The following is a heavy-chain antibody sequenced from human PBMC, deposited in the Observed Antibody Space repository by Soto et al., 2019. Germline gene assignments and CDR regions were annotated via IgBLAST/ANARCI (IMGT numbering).Heavy chain of an antibody. CDR2: IKQDGNEK. J-gene: IGHJ6*03. V-gene: IGHV3-7*01. Sequence: EVQLVESGGGLVQPGGSLRLSCVASGFTFSTYWMSWVRLAPGTGLEWVATIKQDGNEKHYVDSVKGRFAISRDNGENSLCLLMGGPDPDHKAVYYCVRGCGRPICPYYLDVWGEGTAVTVSS. D-gene: IGHD2-15*01. CDR3: VRGCGRPICPYYLDV. CDR1: GFTFSTYW.